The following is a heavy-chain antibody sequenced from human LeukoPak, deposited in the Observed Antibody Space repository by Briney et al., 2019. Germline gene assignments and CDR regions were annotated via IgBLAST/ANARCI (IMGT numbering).Heavy chain of an antibody. CDR3: ARDHSSGWSGGDY. Sequence: GGSLRLSCAASGFTFSSYGMHCVRQAPGKGLERVAVIWYDGSNKYYADSVKGRFTISRDNSKNTPYLQMNSLRAEDTAVYYCARDHSSGWSGGDYWGQGTLVTVSS. V-gene: IGHV3-33*01. CDR1: GFTFSSYG. D-gene: IGHD6-19*01. CDR2: IWYDGSNK. J-gene: IGHJ4*02.